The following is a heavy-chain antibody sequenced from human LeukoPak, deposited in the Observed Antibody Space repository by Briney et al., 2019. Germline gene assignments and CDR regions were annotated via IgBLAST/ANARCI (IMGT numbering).Heavy chain of an antibody. CDR2: ISYDGSNK. Sequence: GGSLRLSCAASGFTFSSYAMHWARQAPGKGLEWVAVISYDGSNKYYADSVKGRFTISRDNSKNTLYLQMNSLRAEDTAVYYCARDSKGYSSRVPYFQHWGQGTLVTVSS. CDR1: GFTFSSYA. CDR3: ARDSKGYSSRVPYFQH. V-gene: IGHV3-30*04. J-gene: IGHJ1*01. D-gene: IGHD6-13*01.